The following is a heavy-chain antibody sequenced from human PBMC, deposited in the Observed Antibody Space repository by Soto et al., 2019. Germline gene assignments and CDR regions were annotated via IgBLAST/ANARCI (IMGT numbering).Heavy chain of an antibody. Sequence: QVQLVQSGAEVKKPGSSVKVSCKASGDTFSSYSFSWVRQAPGQGLEWMGRIIPILDIANNAQKFQGRVTTTADKSTRTVYRTLSSLRSEDTAVDFCARGGGHTVMVRYGLDVWGQGTTVTVSS. D-gene: IGHD5-18*01. CDR2: IIPILDIA. CDR1: GDTFSSYS. V-gene: IGHV1-69*02. J-gene: IGHJ6*02. CDR3: ARGGGHTVMVRYGLDV.